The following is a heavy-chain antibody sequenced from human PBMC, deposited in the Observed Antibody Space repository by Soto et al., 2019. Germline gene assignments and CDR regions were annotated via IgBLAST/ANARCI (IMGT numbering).Heavy chain of an antibody. D-gene: IGHD2-15*01. CDR2: VGRDGLST. CDR3: AKDRNSYYSRGLDY. V-gene: IGHV3-23*01. CDR1: GFTFSSYA. Sequence: GSLRLSCAASGFTFSSYAMSRVRQAPGKRLEWVSAVGRDGLSTYYADSVKGRFTISRDNSKNALYLQMNSLRAEDTAIYYCAKDRNSYYSRGLDYWGQGALVTVSS. J-gene: IGHJ4*02.